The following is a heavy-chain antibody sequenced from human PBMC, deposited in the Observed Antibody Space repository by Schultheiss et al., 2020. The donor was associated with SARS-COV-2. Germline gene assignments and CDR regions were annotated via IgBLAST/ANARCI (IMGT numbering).Heavy chain of an antibody. J-gene: IGHJ5*02. CDR3: AKEAIGYYYDSSGQNWFDP. CDR2: INSDGSST. V-gene: IGHV3-74*01. D-gene: IGHD3-22*01. CDR1: GFTFSDYW. Sequence: GESLKISCAGSGFTFSDYWMHWVRQAPGKGLVWVSRINSDGSSTSYADSVKGRFTISRDNSKNTLYLQMNSLRAEDTAVYYCAKEAIGYYYDSSGQNWFDPWGQGTLVTVSS.